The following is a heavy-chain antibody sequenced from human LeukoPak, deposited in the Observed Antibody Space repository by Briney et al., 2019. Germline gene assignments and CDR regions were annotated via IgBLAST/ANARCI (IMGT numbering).Heavy chain of an antibody. CDR2: INQGGSDK. V-gene: IGHV3-7*01. D-gene: IGHD1-14*01. CDR1: GFTFSGHW. J-gene: IGHJ4*02. CDR3: TRDRSRAEDD. Sequence: GGSLRLSCAASGFTFSGHWMSWVRQAPGKGLEWVANINQGGSDKYYVDSVKGRFTISRDNANNLLYLQMNSLRGEDTAEYYCTRDRSRAEDDWGQGTLVTVSS.